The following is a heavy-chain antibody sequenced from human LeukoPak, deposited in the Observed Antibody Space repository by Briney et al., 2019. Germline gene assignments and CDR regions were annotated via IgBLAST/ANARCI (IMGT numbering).Heavy chain of an antibody. V-gene: IGHV3-23*01. CDR3: ATFCSGGDCYSFAP. CDR1: GFTFNNYA. D-gene: IGHD2-15*01. Sequence: GGSLRLSCAASGFTFNNYAMTWVRQAPGKGLEWVSTIIGSGGNTDYADSVKSRFTISRDNSKDTLFLQMDSLRVEDTAVYYCATFCSGGDCYSFAPWGQGTLVTVSS. CDR2: IIGSGGNT. J-gene: IGHJ5*02.